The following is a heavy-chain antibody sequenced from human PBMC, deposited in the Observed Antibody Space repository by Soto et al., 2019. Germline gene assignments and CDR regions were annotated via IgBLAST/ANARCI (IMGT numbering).Heavy chain of an antibody. V-gene: IGHV4-59*12. CDR1: GGSISSYY. CDR3: ASHSRLWRQIYCSSTSCYGQFDY. D-gene: IGHD2-2*01. J-gene: IGHJ4*02. CDR2: IYYSGST. Sequence: SETLSLTCTVSGGSISSYYWSWIRQPPGKGLEWIGYIYYSGSTNYNPSLKSRVTISVDTSKNQFSLKLSSVTAADTAVYYCASHSRLWRQIYCSSTSCYGQFDYWGQGTLVTVSS.